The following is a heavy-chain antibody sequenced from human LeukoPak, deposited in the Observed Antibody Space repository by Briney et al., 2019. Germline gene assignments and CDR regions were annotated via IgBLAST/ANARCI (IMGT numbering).Heavy chain of an antibody. V-gene: IGHV4-59*08. CDR1: GGPISSYY. Sequence: SETLSLTCTVSGGPISSYYWSWIRQPPGKGLEWIGYTYYSGSTNYNPSLKSRVTISVDTSKNQFSLKLSSVTAADTAVYYCARRLGDYVYAFDIWGQGTMVTVSS. D-gene: IGHD4-17*01. CDR3: ARRLGDYVYAFDI. J-gene: IGHJ3*02. CDR2: TYYSGST.